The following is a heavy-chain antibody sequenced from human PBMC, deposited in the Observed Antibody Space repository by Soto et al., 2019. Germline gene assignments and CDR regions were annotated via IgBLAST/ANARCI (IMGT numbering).Heavy chain of an antibody. J-gene: IGHJ6*02. CDR1: GGSISSYY. D-gene: IGHD6-19*01. CDR2: IYYSGST. CDR3: ARDHGWGIAVAGTLNYYYGMDV. V-gene: IGHV4-59*01. Sequence: SETLSLTCTVSGGSISSYYWSWIRQPPGKGLEWIGYIYYSGSTNYNPSLKSRVTISVDTSKNQFSLKLSSVTAADTAVYYCARDHGWGIAVAGTLNYYYGMDVWGQGTTVTVSS.